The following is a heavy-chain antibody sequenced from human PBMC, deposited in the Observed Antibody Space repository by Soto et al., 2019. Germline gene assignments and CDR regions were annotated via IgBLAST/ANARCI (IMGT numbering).Heavy chain of an antibody. V-gene: IGHV3-33*01. CDR3: ARDRGGHWFDP. D-gene: IGHD3-10*01. J-gene: IGHJ5*02. CDR1: GFTFSSYG. Sequence: QVQLVESGGDVVQPGRSLRLSCAASGFTFSSYGMHWVRQAPGKGLEWVAVIWYDGSNKYYADSVKGRFTISRDNSKNTLYLQMNSLRAEDTAVYYCARDRGGHWFDPWGQGTLVTVSS. CDR2: IWYDGSNK.